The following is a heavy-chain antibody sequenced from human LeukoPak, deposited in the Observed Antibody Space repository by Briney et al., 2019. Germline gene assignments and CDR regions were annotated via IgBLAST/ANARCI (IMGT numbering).Heavy chain of an antibody. D-gene: IGHD3-22*01. CDR1: GGSISSGGYS. CDR2: IYDSGST. CDR3: ARTYYYDSSGWNWFDP. J-gene: IGHJ5*02. V-gene: IGHV4-30-2*01. Sequence: PSQTLSLACAVSGGSISSGGYSWSWIRQPPGKGLEWIGYIYDSGSTYYNPSLKSRVTISVDRSKNQFSLKLSSVTAADTAVYYCARTYYYDSSGWNWFDPWGQGTLVTVSS.